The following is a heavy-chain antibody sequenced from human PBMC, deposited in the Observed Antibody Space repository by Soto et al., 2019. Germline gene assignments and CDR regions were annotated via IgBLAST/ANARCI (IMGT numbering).Heavy chain of an antibody. J-gene: IGHJ6*02. CDR2: ISGYNGNT. Sequence: QVQLLQSRGAVKKPGASVKVYCNSSAHTFTYYGINWVRRAPGQGLERMGWISGYNGNTKYAKKFQDRVTMSADTSAMTAYMEMRSLTSDDTAVYFCAATGGHYFGLDVWGQGTTVTVSS. CDR1: AHTFTYYG. D-gene: IGHD2-8*02. V-gene: IGHV1-18*01. CDR3: AATGGHYFGLDV.